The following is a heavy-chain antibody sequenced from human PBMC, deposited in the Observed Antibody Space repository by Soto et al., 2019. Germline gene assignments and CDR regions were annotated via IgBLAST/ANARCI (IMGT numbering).Heavy chain of an antibody. Sequence: SETLSLTCTVSGGSISSGGYYWSWIRQHPGKGLEWIGYIYYSGSTYYNPSLKSRVTISVDTSKNQFSPKLSSVTAADTAVYYCARVQWLGYDRSIDDWGQGTLVTVSS. CDR1: GGSISSGGYY. V-gene: IGHV4-31*03. CDR3: ARVQWLGYDRSIDD. D-gene: IGHD5-12*01. CDR2: IYYSGST. J-gene: IGHJ4*02.